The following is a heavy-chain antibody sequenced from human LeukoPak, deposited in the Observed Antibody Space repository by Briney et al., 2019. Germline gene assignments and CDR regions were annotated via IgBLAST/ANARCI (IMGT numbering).Heavy chain of an antibody. CDR1: TGSINSYY. J-gene: IGHJ6*02. D-gene: IGHD2-2*01. Sequence: SETLSLTCTVSTGSINSYYWSWIRQPPGKGLEWIGYIYYSGSTNYNPSLKSRVTISVDTSKNQFSLKLSSVTAADTAVYYCARQGVVVVPAAATYYYYGMDVWGQGTTVTVSS. CDR2: IYYSGST. CDR3: ARQGVVVVPAAATYYYYGMDV. V-gene: IGHV4-59*08.